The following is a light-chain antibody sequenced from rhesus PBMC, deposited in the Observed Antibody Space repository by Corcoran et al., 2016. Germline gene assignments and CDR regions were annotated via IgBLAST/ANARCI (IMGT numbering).Light chain of an antibody. CDR1: QSVSSW. J-gene: IGKJ2*01. Sequence: DIQMTQSPSSLSASVGDTVTITCRTSQSVSSWLAWYQQKPGKAPPLLIYKASRLQSGVPSMFSGSGSWNDFTLPISRLQSEDFAAYFCQQCVSSPYTFGQGTKVEIK. CDR2: KAS. CDR3: QQCVSSPYT. V-gene: IGKV1-22*01.